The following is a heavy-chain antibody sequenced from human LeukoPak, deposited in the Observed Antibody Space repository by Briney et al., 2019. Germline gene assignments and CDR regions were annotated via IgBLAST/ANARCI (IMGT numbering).Heavy chain of an antibody. CDR2: ISGYNGKT. Sequence: ASVKVSCKASGYTFTSYGISWVRQAPGQGLEWMGWISGYNGKTNYAQKLQGRVTMTTDTSTSTAYMELRSLRSDDTAMYYRARVPIPEVLWFGEEQGGYYYYYMDVWGKGTTVTISS. V-gene: IGHV1-18*01. CDR1: GYTFTSYG. J-gene: IGHJ6*03. D-gene: IGHD3-10*01. CDR3: ARVPIPEVLWFGEEQGGYYYYYMDV.